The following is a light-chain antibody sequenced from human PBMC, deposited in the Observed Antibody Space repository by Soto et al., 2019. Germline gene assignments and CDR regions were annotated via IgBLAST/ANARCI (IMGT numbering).Light chain of an antibody. V-gene: IGKV3-15*01. J-gene: IGKJ1*01. CDR3: QQYNNWPQT. CDR1: QSVSSN. Sequence: EIVMTQSPATLSVSPGERATLSCRASQSVSSNLAWYQQAPGQAPRLLIYDASTRATGIPARFSGSGSGTEFTLTISSLQSEDFAVYYCQQYNNWPQTFGQGTKVDIK. CDR2: DAS.